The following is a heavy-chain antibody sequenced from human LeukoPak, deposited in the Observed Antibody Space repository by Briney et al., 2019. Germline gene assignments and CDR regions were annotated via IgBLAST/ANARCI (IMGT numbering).Heavy chain of an antibody. CDR3: ARHRVGATMVDY. D-gene: IGHD1-26*01. CDR1: GASISSNY. Sequence: SGTLSLTCTVSGASISSNYWSWIRQPPGKGLNWIGYIYYIGSTNYNPPLNSRDTTSVATSQNQFSPKLSSVTAADTAVYYCARHRVGATMVDYGGQGTLVTVSA. V-gene: IGHV4-59*08. J-gene: IGHJ4*02. CDR2: IYYIGST.